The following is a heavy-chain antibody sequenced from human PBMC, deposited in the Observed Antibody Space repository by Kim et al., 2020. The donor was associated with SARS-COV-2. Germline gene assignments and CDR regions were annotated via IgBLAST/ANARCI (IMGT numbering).Heavy chain of an antibody. V-gene: IGHV3-30*04. Sequence: GSLRLSCVASGFTFSIYSIHWVRQAPGRGLEWVAVISYDGSDAFYADSVKGRFTISRDNSKDTLFVQMNGLRVDDTAVYYCARGGSGSPVSPDFYYGLDVWGQGTTVTVSS. CDR3: ARGGSGSPVSPDFYYGLDV. D-gene: IGHD1-26*01. CDR2: ISYDGSDA. J-gene: IGHJ6*02. CDR1: GFTFSIYS.